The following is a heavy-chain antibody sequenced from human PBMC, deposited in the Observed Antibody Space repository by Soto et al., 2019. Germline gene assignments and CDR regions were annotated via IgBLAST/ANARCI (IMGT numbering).Heavy chain of an antibody. D-gene: IGHD2-2*01. Sequence: LSLTCTVSGGSFKSGSYSWSWIRQPPGKGLEWIGYVYHTGRTSYNPSLKSRVSISMDTSKNQFSLNLDSVTAADTAVSYCARGGYCTSSSCYEDFYRGMDVWGQGTTVTVSS. J-gene: IGHJ6*02. V-gene: IGHV4-61*01. CDR2: VYHTGRT. CDR1: GGSFKSGSYS. CDR3: ARGGYCTSSSCYEDFYRGMDV.